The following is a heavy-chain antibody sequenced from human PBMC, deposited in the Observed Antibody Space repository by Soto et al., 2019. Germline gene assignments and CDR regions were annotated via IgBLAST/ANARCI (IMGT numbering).Heavy chain of an antibody. J-gene: IGHJ4*02. CDR3: ARARSTAAGLFDY. V-gene: IGHV3-53*01. D-gene: IGHD6-13*01. CDR1: GFTVSSNY. CDR2: IYSGGST. Sequence: SLRLSCAASGFTVSSNYMTWVRQAPGKGLEWVSAIYSGGSTYYADSVKGRFTISKDNSKNTLYLQMNSPRAEDTAVYYCARARSTAAGLFDYWGLGTLVTVSS.